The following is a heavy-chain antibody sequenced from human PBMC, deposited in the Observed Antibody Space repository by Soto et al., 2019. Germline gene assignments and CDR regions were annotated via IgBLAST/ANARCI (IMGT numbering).Heavy chain of an antibody. J-gene: IGHJ4*02. D-gene: IGHD2-21*01. Sequence: EVQLVESGGGLVKPGGSLRLSCAASGFTFTNHNMNWVRQAPGKGLEWVSSISSSSSFRNYADSLKSRFSISRDNDKNSVYLQMDSLRAEDTAVYYCARDPPLSVLVVVATDDFWGQGTLVTVSS. V-gene: IGHV3-21*02. CDR1: GFTFTNHN. CDR3: ARDPPLSVLVVVATDDF. CDR2: ISSSSSFR.